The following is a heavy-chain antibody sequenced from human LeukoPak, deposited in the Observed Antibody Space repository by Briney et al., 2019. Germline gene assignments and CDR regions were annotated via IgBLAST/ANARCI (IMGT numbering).Heavy chain of an antibody. V-gene: IGHV3-74*01. J-gene: IGHJ3*02. Sequence: GGSLRLSCAASGFTLGPYRMHWVRQAPGKGLVWVSGITSDGSRTTCADSVRGRFTISRDNAKNTLSLQMDSLRVEDTAVYYCVREGATSALDIWGQGTMVTVSS. D-gene: IGHD5-24*01. CDR2: ITSDGSRT. CDR3: VREGATSALDI. CDR1: GFTLGPYR.